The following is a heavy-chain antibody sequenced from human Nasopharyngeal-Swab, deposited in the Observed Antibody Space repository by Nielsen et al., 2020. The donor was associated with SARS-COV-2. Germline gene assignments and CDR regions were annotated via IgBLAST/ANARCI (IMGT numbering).Heavy chain of an antibody. J-gene: IGHJ3*02. CDR1: GYTFTSYA. D-gene: IGHD6-13*01. V-gene: IGHV7-4-1*02. CDR3: ARDRSWYLEDAFDI. Sequence: ASGKVSCKASGYTFTSYAMNWVRQDPGQGLEWMGWINTNTGNPTYAQGSTGRFVFSLDTSVSTAYLQISSLKAEDTAVYYCARDRSWYLEDAFDIWGQGTMVTVSS. CDR2: INTNTGNP.